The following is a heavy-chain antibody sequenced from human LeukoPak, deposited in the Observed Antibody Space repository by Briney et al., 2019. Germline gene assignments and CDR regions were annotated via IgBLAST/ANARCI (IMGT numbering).Heavy chain of an antibody. CDR1: GGSFSGYY. D-gene: IGHD1-7*01. CDR3: ARHGKLRRKVYYMDV. J-gene: IGHJ6*03. Sequence: SETLSLTCAVYGGSFSGYYWSWIRQPPGKGLEWIGEINHSGSTNYNPSLKSRVTISVDTSKNQFSLKLSSVTAADTAVYYCARHGKLRRKVYYMDVWGKGTTVTISS. V-gene: IGHV4-34*01. CDR2: INHSGST.